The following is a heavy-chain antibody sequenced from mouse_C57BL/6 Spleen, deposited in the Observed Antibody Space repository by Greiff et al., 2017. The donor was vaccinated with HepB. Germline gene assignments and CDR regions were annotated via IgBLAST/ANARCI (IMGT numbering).Heavy chain of an antibody. J-gene: IGHJ4*01. CDR1: GYTFTSYT. Sequence: VKLQESGAELARPGASVKMSCKASGYTFTSYTMHWVKQRPGQGLEWIGYINPSSGYTKYNQKFKDKATLTADKSSSTAYMQLSSLTSEDSAVYYCARWDYGSSYAMDYWGQGTSVTVSS. V-gene: IGHV1-4*01. D-gene: IGHD1-1*01. CDR3: ARWDYGSSYAMDY. CDR2: INPSSGYT.